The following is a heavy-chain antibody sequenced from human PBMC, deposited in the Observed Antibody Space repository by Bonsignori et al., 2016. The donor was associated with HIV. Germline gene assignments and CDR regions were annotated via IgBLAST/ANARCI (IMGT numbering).Heavy chain of an antibody. D-gene: IGHD4-17*01. Sequence: VRQAPGKGLEWMGIIYPGDSDTRYSPSFQGQVTISADKSISTAYLQWSSLKASDTAMYYCASPRPKGLRPGAFDIWGQGTMVTVSS. CDR3: ASPRPKGLRPGAFDI. J-gene: IGHJ3*02. CDR2: IYPGDSDT. V-gene: IGHV5-51*01.